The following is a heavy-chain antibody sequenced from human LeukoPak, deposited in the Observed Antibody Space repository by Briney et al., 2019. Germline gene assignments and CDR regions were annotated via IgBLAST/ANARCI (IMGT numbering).Heavy chain of an antibody. V-gene: IGHV3-21*01. Sequence: GGSLRLSCAASGFTFSSYSMNWVRQAPGKGLEWVSSISSSSSYIYYADSVKGRFTISRDNAKNSLYLQMNSLRAEDTAVYYCARADSSGYYFHAFDIWGQGTMVTVSS. J-gene: IGHJ3*02. CDR1: GFTFSSYS. CDR3: ARADSSGYYFHAFDI. D-gene: IGHD3-22*01. CDR2: ISSSSSYI.